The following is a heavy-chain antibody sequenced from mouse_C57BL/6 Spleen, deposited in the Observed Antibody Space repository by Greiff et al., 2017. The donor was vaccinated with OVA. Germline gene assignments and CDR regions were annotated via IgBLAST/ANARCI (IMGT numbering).Heavy chain of an antibody. V-gene: IGHV1-42*01. J-gene: IGHJ1*03. CDR1: GYSFTGYY. D-gene: IGHD1-1*01. CDR3: ITTVVDWYFDV. Sequence: EVKLMESGPELVKPGASVKISCKASGYSFTGYYMNWVKQSPEKSLEWIGEINPSTGGTTYNQKFKAKATLTVDKSSSTAYMQLKSLTSEDSAVYYCITTVVDWYFDVWGTGTTVTVSS. CDR2: INPSTGGT.